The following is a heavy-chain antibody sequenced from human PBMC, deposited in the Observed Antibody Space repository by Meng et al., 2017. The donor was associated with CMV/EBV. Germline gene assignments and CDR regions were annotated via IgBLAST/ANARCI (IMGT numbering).Heavy chain of an antibody. Sequence: GESLKISCAASGFTFSSYWMSWVRQAPGKGLEWVANIKQDGSEKYYVDSVKGRFTISRDNAKNSLYLQMNSLRAEDTAVYYCARMEGYCSSTSCNYYYYGMDVWGQGTTVTVSS. J-gene: IGHJ6*02. CDR3: ARMEGYCSSTSCNYYYYGMDV. CDR2: IKQDGSEK. CDR1: GFTFSSYW. V-gene: IGHV3-7*01. D-gene: IGHD2-2*01.